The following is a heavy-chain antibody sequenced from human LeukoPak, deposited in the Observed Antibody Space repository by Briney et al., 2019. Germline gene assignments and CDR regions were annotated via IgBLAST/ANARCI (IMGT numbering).Heavy chain of an antibody. V-gene: IGHV1-2*02. CDR2: INPNSGGT. J-gene: IGHJ3*02. CDR1: GYTFTGYY. D-gene: IGHD3-22*01. Sequence: ASVKVSCQASGYTFTGYYIHWVRQAPGQGLEWMGWINPNSGGTNYAQKFQGRVTMTRDTSISTAYMELSRLRSDDTAVYYCARLSGYGAFDIWGQGTMVTVSS. CDR3: ARLSGYGAFDI.